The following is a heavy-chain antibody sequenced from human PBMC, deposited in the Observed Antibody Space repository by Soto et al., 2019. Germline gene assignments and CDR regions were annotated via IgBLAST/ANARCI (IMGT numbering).Heavy chain of an antibody. D-gene: IGHD2-2*01. Sequence: GESLTLSCAASGFTFSTYAINWVRQPPGKGLEWVSYISGSGAYTYYADSVQGRFTISRDNTKNTLNLQMNSLRAEETAVYYCARDRHPYSTKYYFDYWGQGTLVTVSS. CDR1: GFTFSTYA. CDR3: ARDRHPYSTKYYFDY. V-gene: IGHV3-23*01. J-gene: IGHJ4*02. CDR2: ISGSGAYT.